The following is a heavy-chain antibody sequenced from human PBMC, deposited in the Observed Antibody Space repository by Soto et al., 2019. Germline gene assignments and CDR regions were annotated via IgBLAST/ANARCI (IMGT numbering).Heavy chain of an antibody. J-gene: IGHJ3*02. CDR1: GFTVSSNY. V-gene: IGHV3-53*04. D-gene: IGHD3-10*01. CDR2: IYSGGST. Sequence: GGSLRLSCAASGFTVSSNYMSWVRQAPGKGLEWVSVIYSGGSTYYADSVKGRFTISRHNSKNTLYLQMNSLRAEDTAVYYCARDFRDGSEHAFDIWGQGTMVTVSS. CDR3: ARDFRDGSEHAFDI.